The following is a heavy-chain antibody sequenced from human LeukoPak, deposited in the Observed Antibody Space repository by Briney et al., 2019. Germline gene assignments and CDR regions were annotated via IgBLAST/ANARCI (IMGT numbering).Heavy chain of an antibody. CDR1: GYTLTELS. V-gene: IGHV1-24*01. CDR3: ATATVTTGTESYYYYYYMDV. CDR2: FDPEDGET. Sequence: GASVKVSCKVSGYTLTELSMHWVRQAPGKGLEWMGGFDPEDGETIYAQKFQGRVTMTEDTSTDTAYMELSSLRSEDTAVYYCATATVTTGTESYYYYYYMDVWGKGTTVTVSS. D-gene: IGHD4-17*01. J-gene: IGHJ6*03.